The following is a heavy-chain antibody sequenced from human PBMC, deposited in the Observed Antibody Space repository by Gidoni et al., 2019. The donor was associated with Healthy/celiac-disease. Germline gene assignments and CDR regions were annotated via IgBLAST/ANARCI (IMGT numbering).Heavy chain of an antibody. CDR3: ARDIGDKAFDI. CDR1: GFTFSDYY. CDR2: IISSGSTI. J-gene: IGHJ3*02. D-gene: IGHD1-26*01. Sequence: QVQLVESGGGLVKPGGSLRLSCAASGFTFSDYYMSWRRQDPGKGLEWVSYIISSGSTIYYADSVKGRFTISRDTAKISLYLQMNSLRAEDTAVYYCARDIGDKAFDIWGQGTMVTVSS. V-gene: IGHV3-11*01.